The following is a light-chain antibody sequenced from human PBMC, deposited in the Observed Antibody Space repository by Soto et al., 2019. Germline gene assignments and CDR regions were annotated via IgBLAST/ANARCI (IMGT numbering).Light chain of an antibody. CDR2: AAS. CDR1: QSIGAY. CDR3: QQSYSFPRT. V-gene: IGKV1-39*01. J-gene: IGKJ1*01. Sequence: DIQMTQSPSSLPASVGDRVIITCRASQSIGAYLHWYQHKPGTAPKLLIYAASMLQSGVPSRFSGSGSGTDFTLTVNNLQPEDFATYYCQQSYSFPRTFGQGTKVEIK.